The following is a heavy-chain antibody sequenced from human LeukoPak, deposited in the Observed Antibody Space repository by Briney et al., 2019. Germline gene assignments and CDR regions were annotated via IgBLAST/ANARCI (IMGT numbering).Heavy chain of an antibody. Sequence: PGGSLRLSCAVSGFTFSRHWMSWVRQAPGKGLEWLANIKQDGSEKYYVDSVEGRFTISRDNAKNSLYLQMNSLRAEDTAVYNCARSYYGSGTSYGMDVWGQGTTVTVSS. D-gene: IGHD3-10*01. CDR3: ARSYYGSGTSYGMDV. CDR2: IKQDGSEK. J-gene: IGHJ6*02. CDR1: GFTFSRHW. V-gene: IGHV3-7*01.